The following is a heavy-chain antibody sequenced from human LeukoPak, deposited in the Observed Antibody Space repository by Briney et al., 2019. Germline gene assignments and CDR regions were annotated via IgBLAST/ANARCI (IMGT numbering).Heavy chain of an antibody. D-gene: IGHD5-18*01. CDR2: LNPGSGYT. CDR3: ARGYINGPYYFDS. Sequence: ASVKVSCKASGYTFTNYDNNWVRQATGQGLEWMGWLNPGSGYTGFAQKFQGRVTITRDTSISTAYMEVTSLRSEDTAVYFCARGYINGPYYFDSWGQGTLVTVFS. V-gene: IGHV1-8*02. CDR1: GYTFTNYD. J-gene: IGHJ4*02.